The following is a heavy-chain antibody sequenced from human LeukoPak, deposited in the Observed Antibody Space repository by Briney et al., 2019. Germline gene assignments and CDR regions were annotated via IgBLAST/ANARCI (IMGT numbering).Heavy chain of an antibody. V-gene: IGHV3-74*01. J-gene: IGHJ5*02. D-gene: IGHD6-13*01. CDR1: GLTFSSYW. CDR2: ITNDGSST. Sequence: GGSLRLSCAASGLTFSSYWMHWVRQAPGKGLVWVSRITNDGSSTTYADSVKGRFTISRDNAKNMLYLQMNSLRAEDTAVYYCARDPDSSSWYPHWFDPWGQGTLVTVSS. CDR3: ARDPDSSSWYPHWFDP.